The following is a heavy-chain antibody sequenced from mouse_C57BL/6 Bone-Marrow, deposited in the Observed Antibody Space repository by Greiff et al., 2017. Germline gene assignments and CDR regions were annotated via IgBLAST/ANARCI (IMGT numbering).Heavy chain of an antibody. J-gene: IGHJ3*01. CDR1: GYTFTSYW. CDR2: IHPNSGST. CDR3: AKSAKWLREVAY. V-gene: IGHV1-64*01. D-gene: IGHD2-2*01. Sequence: VQLQQSGAELVKPGASVKLSCKASGYTFTSYWMHWVKQRPGQGLEWIGMIHPNSGSTNYNEKFKSKATLTVDKSASTAYMQLSSLTSEDSAVYYGAKSAKWLREVAYWGQGTLVTVSA.